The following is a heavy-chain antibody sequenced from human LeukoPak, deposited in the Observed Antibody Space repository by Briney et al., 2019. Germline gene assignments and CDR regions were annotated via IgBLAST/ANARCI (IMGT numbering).Heavy chain of an antibody. CDR3: SRALEV. CDR2: IKEDGSVK. J-gene: IGHJ6*04. Sequence: GGSLRLSCEVSGFTFRSYWMDWGRQAPGRGLEWVANIKEDGSVKYYVDSVKGRFTISRDNGKNSLYLQINNLKPDDTAVYYCSRALEVWGKGTTVTVSS. V-gene: IGHV3-7*01. CDR1: GFTFRSYW.